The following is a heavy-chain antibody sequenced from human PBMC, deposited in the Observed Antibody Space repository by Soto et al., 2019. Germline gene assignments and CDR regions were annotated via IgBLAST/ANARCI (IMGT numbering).Heavy chain of an antibody. D-gene: IGHD5-12*01. CDR3: ARGYSGYDFDLLDYYYYMDV. CDR2: IYYSGST. J-gene: IGHJ6*03. CDR1: GGSISSYY. V-gene: IGHV4-59*01. Sequence: PSETLSLTCTVSGGSISSYYWSWIRQPPGKGLEWIGYIYYSGSTNCNPSLKSRVTISVDTSKNQFSLKLSSVTAADTAVYYCARGYSGYDFDLLDYYYYMDVWGKGTTVTVSS.